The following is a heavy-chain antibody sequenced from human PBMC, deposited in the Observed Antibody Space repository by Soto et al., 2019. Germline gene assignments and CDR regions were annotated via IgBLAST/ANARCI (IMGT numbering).Heavy chain of an antibody. D-gene: IGHD5-12*01. Sequence: PSETLSLTCTVSGGSISSGGYYWSWIRQHPGKGLEWIGYIYYSGSTYYNPSLKSRVTISVDTSKNQFSLKLSSVTAADTAVYYCARDGRRDGSMQYDYWGQGTLVTVSS. CDR2: IYYSGST. V-gene: IGHV4-31*03. CDR1: GGSISSGGYY. J-gene: IGHJ4*02. CDR3: ARDGRRDGSMQYDY.